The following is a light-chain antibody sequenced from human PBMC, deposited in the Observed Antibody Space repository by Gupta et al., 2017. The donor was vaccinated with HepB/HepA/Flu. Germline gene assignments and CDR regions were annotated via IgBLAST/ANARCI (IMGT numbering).Light chain of an antibody. CDR2: AAS. CDR3: QQSYSTPRS. Sequence: DIQMTQSPSSLSASVGDRVTITCRASQSISSYLNWYQQKPGKAPMLLIYAASSLQRGAPSRFSGSGSGIDFTLTISSLQPADFETYYYQQSYSTPRSFGQKTKLEIE. V-gene: IGKV1-39*01. CDR1: QSISSY. J-gene: IGKJ2*04.